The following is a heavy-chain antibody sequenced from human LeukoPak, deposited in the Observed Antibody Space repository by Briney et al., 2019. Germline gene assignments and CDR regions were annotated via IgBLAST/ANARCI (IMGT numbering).Heavy chain of an antibody. Sequence: SETLSLTCTVSGYSISSGYYWGWIRQPPGKGLEWIGSIYHSGSTYYNPSLKSRVTISADTSKNQFSLKLISVTAADTAVYYCASRKLGNDYWGQGTLVTVSS. CDR2: IYHSGST. V-gene: IGHV4-38-2*02. J-gene: IGHJ4*02. CDR1: GYSISSGYY. D-gene: IGHD7-27*01. CDR3: ASRKLGNDY.